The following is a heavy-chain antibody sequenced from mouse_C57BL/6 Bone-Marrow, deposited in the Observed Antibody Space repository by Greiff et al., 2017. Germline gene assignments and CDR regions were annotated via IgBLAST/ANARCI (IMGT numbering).Heavy chain of an antibody. CDR2: IYPGTGCT. Sequence: VQLQQSGAELVRPGASVKLSCKTSGYIFTSYWIHWVNQRSGQGLEWIVRIYPGTGCTYSNEKFKGKATLTADKSSSTAYMQLSSLKSEDSAVYFCARADYGSSTMDYWGQGTTVTVSS. D-gene: IGHD1-1*01. CDR3: ARADYGSSTMDY. V-gene: IGHV1S132*01. J-gene: IGHJ4*01. CDR1: GYIFTSYW.